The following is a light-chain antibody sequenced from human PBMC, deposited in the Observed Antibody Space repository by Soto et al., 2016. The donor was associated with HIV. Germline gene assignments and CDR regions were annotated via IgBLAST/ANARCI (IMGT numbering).Light chain of an antibody. V-gene: IGKV1-5*03. CDR2: KAS. CDR3: QQYSSYPYT. CDR1: QSISSW. J-gene: IGKJ2*01. Sequence: DIQMTQSPSTLSASVGDRVTITCRASQSISSWLAWYQRKPGKAPKLLIYKASSLESGVPSRFSGSGSGTEFTLTISSLQPDDFATYYCQQYSSYPYTFGQGTKAGDQT.